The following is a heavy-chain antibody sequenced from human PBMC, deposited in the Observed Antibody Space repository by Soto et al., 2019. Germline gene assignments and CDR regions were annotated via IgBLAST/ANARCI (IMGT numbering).Heavy chain of an antibody. V-gene: IGHV4-39*07. CDR3: ATAAPRYFAWPTELDP. J-gene: IGHJ5*02. CDR1: GGSISSNIYY. D-gene: IGHD3-9*01. Sequence: SETLSLTCTVSGGSISSNIYYWGWIRQPPGKGLEWIGSIYYSGSTYYNTSLKSRVTISVDTSKNQFSLKLSSVTAADTAVYYCATAAPRYFAWPTELDPWGQGTLVTVSS. CDR2: IYYSGST.